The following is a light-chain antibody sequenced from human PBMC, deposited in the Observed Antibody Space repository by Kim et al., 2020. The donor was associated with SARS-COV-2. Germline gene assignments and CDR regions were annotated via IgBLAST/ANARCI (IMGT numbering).Light chain of an antibody. CDR2: GAS. CDR1: QSISNN. J-gene: IGKJ4*01. Sequence: EIVMTQSPATLSVSPGERATLSCRASQSISNNLAWYQQKPGQAPRLLIFGASTRATGIPARFSGSGSGTEFTLTFSSLQSEDSAVYYCQQYTNLPLTFGGGTKVDIK. CDR3: QQYTNLPLT. V-gene: IGKV3-15*01.